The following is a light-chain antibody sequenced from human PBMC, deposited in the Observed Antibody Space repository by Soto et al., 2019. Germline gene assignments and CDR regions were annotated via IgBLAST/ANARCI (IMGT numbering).Light chain of an antibody. CDR3: QQAHSTPVT. Sequence: DIQMTQSPSSLSAFVGDRVTITCRASQPISRYLNWYQQKPGKAPKLLIYSASNLQSGVPSRFSGSGSGTDFTLTISNLQPEDFASYYCQQAHSTPVTFGPGTTVDLK. CDR1: QPISRY. J-gene: IGKJ3*01. V-gene: IGKV1-39*01. CDR2: SAS.